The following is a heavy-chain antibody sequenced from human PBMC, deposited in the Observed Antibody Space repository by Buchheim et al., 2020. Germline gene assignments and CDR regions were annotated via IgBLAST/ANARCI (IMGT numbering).Heavy chain of an antibody. Sequence: EVQLVESGGGLVQPGGSLRLSCGASGFTFSSYWMNWVRQVPGKGLEWVATLKVDGSENYYMDSVKGRFTISRDNATNSLYFQMNSLTAEDVAVYYCAGETYYFDHWGQGAL. V-gene: IGHV3-7*01. CDR2: LKVDGSEN. CDR3: AGETYYFDH. CDR1: GFTFSSYW. J-gene: IGHJ4*02.